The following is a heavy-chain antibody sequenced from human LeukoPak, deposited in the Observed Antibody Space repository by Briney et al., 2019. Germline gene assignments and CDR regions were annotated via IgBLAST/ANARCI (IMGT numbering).Heavy chain of an antibody. J-gene: IGHJ4*02. D-gene: IGHD3-10*01. CDR3: AKLTYGSGTYGAFDY. Sequence: LPGGSLRLSCAASGFTFSSYGMSWVRQAPGKGLEWVSGIRGSGDITFYADSVKGRFTISRDNSKNTLYLQMNSLRAEDTAVYYCAKLTYGSGTYGAFDYWGQGTLVTVST. CDR2: IRGSGDIT. CDR1: GFTFSSYG. V-gene: IGHV3-23*01.